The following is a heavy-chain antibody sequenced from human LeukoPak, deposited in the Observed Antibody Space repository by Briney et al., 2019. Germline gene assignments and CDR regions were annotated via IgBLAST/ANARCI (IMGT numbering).Heavy chain of an antibody. CDR2: IIPIFGTA. CDR1: GGTFSSYA. J-gene: IGHJ6*03. V-gene: IGHV1-69*05. D-gene: IGHD3-9*01. Sequence: AASVKASCKASGGTFSSYAISWVRQAPGQGLEWMGRIIPIFGTANYAQKFQGRVTITTDESTSTAYMELSSLRSEDTAVYYCARGMGYDILTGADAPYYMDVWGKGTTVTVSS. CDR3: ARGMGYDILTGADAPYYMDV.